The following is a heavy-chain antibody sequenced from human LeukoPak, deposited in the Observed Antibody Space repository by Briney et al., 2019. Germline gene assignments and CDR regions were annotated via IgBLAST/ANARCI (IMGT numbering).Heavy chain of an antibody. D-gene: IGHD1-26*01. V-gene: IGHV4-34*01. CDR2: INHSGST. CDR1: GGSFSGYY. J-gene: IGHJ4*02. CDR3: ARLSGSYYIPSFDY. Sequence: SETLSLTCAVYGGSFSGYYWSWIRQPPGKGLEWIGEINHSGSTNYNPSLKSRVTISADTSKNQFSLKLSSVTAADTAVYYCARLSGSYYIPSFDYWGQGTLVTVSS.